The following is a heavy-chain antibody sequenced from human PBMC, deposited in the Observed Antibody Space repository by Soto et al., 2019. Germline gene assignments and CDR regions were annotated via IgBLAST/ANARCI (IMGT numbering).Heavy chain of an antibody. D-gene: IGHD6-13*01. J-gene: IGHJ4*02. CDR2: ISWNSGGI. V-gene: IGHV3-9*01. Sequence: EVQLVESGGGLVQPGRSLRLSCAASGFTFDDYAMHWVRQAPGKGLEWVSGISWNSGGIGYADSVKGRFTISRDNAKNSLYLQMNSLRAEDTALYYCAKDLAAGTSKYYFDYWGQGTLVTVSS. CDR1: GFTFDDYA. CDR3: AKDLAAGTSKYYFDY.